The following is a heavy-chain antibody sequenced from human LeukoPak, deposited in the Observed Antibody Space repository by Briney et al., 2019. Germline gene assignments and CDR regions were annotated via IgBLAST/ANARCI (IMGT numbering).Heavy chain of an antibody. J-gene: IGHJ3*02. V-gene: IGHV3-7*01. CDR2: IKQDGSGK. CDR1: GFTFSSYW. D-gene: IGHD6-13*01. CDR3: ARSGITAAGTSMRAFDI. Sequence: GGSLRLSCGASGFTFSSYWLSWVRQAPGKGLEWVANIKQDGSGKYYVDSVKGRFTISRDNAKNSLYLQMNSLRAEDTAVYYCARSGITAAGTSMRAFDIWGQGTMVTVSS.